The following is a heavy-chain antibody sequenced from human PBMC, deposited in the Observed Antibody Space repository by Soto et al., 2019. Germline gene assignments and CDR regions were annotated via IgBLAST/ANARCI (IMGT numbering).Heavy chain of an antibody. CDR2: ISYDGSSQ. CDR3: ARDQFCSTTSCYLGMHL. V-gene: IGHV3-30-3*01. CDR1: GFSFRVYT. J-gene: IGHJ6*02. D-gene: IGHD2-2*01. Sequence: PGGTLRLSCAASGFSFRVYTMYCGRRAVDKPLERVAAISYDGSSQLYVDSVKGRFTISRDNSENTLYLQMNNLKFDDTALYYCARDQFCSTTSCYLGMHLWGQGTTVTVSS.